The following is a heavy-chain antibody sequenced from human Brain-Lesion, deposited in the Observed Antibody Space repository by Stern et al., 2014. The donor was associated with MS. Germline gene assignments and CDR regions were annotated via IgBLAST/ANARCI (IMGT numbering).Heavy chain of an antibody. J-gene: IGHJ4*02. CDR3: ARHDSVPRPSQLYSARDRGPGYFDY. Sequence: QLVESGPGLVKPSETLSLTCTVSGGSISSSTYYWAWIRQPPGKGLEWIGNIFFCGFPYYNPVLKSRVTLPVDMPKNQFSLKLSSVTAADAAIYYCARHDSVPRPSQLYSARDRGPGYFDYWGQGTLVTVSS. V-gene: IGHV4-39*01. CDR2: IFFCGFP. D-gene: IGHD1-26*01. CDR1: GGSISSSTYY.